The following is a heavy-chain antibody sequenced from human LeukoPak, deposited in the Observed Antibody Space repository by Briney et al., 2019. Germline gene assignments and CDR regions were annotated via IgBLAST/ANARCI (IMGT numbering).Heavy chain of an antibody. D-gene: IGHD2-2*01. CDR2: INAGNGNT. CDR1: GYTFTSYA. Sequence: ASVKVSCKASGYTFTSYAMHWVRQAPGQRLEWMGWINAGNGNTKYSQKFQGRVTITRDTSASTAYMELSSLRSEDTAAYYCARGYCSSTSCLENWFDPWGQGTLVTVSS. CDR3: ARGYCSSTSCLENWFDP. J-gene: IGHJ5*02. V-gene: IGHV1-3*01.